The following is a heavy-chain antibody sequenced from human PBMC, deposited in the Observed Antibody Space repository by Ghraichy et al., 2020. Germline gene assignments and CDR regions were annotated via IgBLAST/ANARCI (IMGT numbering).Heavy chain of an antibody. CDR1: GFTFGSYW. Sequence: GGSLRLSCAASGFTFGSYWMSWVRQAPGKGLEWVANIKQDGSEKYYVDSVKGRFTISRDNAKNSLYLQMNSLRAEDTAVYYCARALRYCSSTSCYPYYYYYGMDVWGQGTTVTVSS. CDR2: IKQDGSEK. D-gene: IGHD2-2*01. V-gene: IGHV3-7*01. J-gene: IGHJ6*02. CDR3: ARALRYCSSTSCYPYYYYYGMDV.